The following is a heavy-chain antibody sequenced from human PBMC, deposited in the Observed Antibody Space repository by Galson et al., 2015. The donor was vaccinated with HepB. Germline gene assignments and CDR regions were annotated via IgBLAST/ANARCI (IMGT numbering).Heavy chain of an antibody. V-gene: IGHV1-18*01. CDR1: GYTFTSYG. CDR3: ARYHYGSGSYYNEYYYYGMDV. Sequence: SVKVSCKASGYTFTSYGISWVRQAPGQGLEWMGWISAYNGNTNYAQKLQGRVTMTTDTSTSTAYMELRSLRSDDTAVYYCARYHYGSGSYYNEYYYYGMDVWGQGTTVTVSS. J-gene: IGHJ6*02. D-gene: IGHD3-10*01. CDR2: ISAYNGNT.